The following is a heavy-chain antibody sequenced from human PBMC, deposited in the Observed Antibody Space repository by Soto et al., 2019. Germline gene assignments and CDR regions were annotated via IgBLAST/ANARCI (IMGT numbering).Heavy chain of an antibody. CDR2: FSATDGSS. CDR3: VRCATAAAGTGAFDI. Sequence: EVQLLESGGGLVPPGGSLRLSCAASGFAFASYAMTWVRQAPGKGLEWVSAFSATDGSSQYAASVKGRFTISRDNSDNTLYLQMNSLSAEDTAIYYCVRCATAAAGTGAFDIWGRGTVVTVSS. J-gene: IGHJ3*02. CDR1: GFAFASYA. V-gene: IGHV3-23*01. D-gene: IGHD6-13*01.